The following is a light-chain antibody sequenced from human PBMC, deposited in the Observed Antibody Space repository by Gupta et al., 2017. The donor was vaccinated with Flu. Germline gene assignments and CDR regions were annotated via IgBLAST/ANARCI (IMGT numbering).Light chain of an antibody. CDR2: EVS. CDR3: SSETSSSALV. Sequence: SALPQPASVSGSPGQSITISCTGTSSDVGGTNYVSWYQQHPGKAPKLMICEVSNRPAGVAGRFSGSKSGNTASLTISGLRAEDEGDYYCSSETSSSALVFGGGTRLTVL. V-gene: IGLV2-14*01. J-gene: IGLJ3*02. CDR1: SSDVGGTNY.